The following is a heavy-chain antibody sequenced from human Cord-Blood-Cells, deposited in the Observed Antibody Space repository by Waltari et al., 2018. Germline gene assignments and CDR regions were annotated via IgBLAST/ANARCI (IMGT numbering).Heavy chain of an antibody. V-gene: IGHV4-34*01. Sequence: QVQLQQWGAGLLKPSETLSLTCAVYGGSFSGYYWSWIRQPPGKGLEWIGEINHSGSTNHTPSLKRRVTKSVDTSKNQFSLKLSSVTAADTAVYYCARGGVVVPAAYYYYYYMDVWGKGTTVTVSS. CDR2: INHSGST. D-gene: IGHD2-2*01. CDR3: ARGGVVVPAAYYYYYYMDV. J-gene: IGHJ6*03. CDR1: GGSFSGYY.